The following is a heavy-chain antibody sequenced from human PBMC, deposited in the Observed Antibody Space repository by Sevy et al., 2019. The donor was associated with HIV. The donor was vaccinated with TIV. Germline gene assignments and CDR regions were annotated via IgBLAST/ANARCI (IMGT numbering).Heavy chain of an antibody. D-gene: IGHD3-3*01. V-gene: IGHV3-15*01. J-gene: IGHJ3*02. Sequence: GGSLRLSCVASGFTFNIYEMNWVRQAPGQGLEWVGRIKSKTDGGTTDYAAPVKGRFTISTDESKNTLYLQMNSLKTEDTAVYYCTTDTGISDYDFWSGRDDTFDNWGQGTMVTVSS. CDR2: IKSKTDGGTT. CDR1: GFTFNIYE. CDR3: TTDTGISDYDFWSGRDDTFDN.